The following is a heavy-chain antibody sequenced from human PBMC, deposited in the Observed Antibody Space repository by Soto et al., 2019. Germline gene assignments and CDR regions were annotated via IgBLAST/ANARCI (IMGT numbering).Heavy chain of an antibody. Sequence: SETLSLTCAVSGGSISSSNWWSWVRQPPGKGLEWIGEIYHSGSTNYNPSLKSRVTVSVDKSKNQFSLKLSSVTAADTAVYYCARAAMGGSSWPFDYWGQGTLVTVS. V-gene: IGHV4-4*02. J-gene: IGHJ4*02. CDR2: IYHSGST. CDR3: ARAAMGGSSWPFDY. CDR1: GGSISSSNW. D-gene: IGHD6-13*01.